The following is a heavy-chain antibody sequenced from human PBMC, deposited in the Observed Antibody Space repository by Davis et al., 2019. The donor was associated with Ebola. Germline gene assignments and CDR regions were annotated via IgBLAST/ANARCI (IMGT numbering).Heavy chain of an antibody. J-gene: IGHJ4*02. D-gene: IGHD3-3*01. V-gene: IGHV4-59*01. Sequence: GSLRLSCTVPGGSISSYYWSWIRQPPGKGLEWIGYIYYSGSTNYNPSLKSRVTLSVDTSKNQFSLKLSSVTAADTAVYYCARGRFLEWAIDYWGQGTLVTASS. CDR3: ARGRFLEWAIDY. CDR2: IYYSGST. CDR1: GGSISSYY.